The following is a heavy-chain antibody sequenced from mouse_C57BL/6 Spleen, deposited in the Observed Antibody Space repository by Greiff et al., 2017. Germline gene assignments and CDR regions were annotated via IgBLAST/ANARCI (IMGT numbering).Heavy chain of an antibody. J-gene: IGHJ3*01. CDR1: GYAFSSYW. Sequence: QVQLQQSGAELVKPGASVKISCKASGYAFSSYWMNWVKQRPGQGLEWIGQIYPGDGGTNYNGTFKGKATLTADKSSSTAYMQLSSLTSEDSAVYFCARGHDGYYEGFAYWGQGTLVTVSA. CDR2: IYPGDGGT. CDR3: ARGHDGYYEGFAY. D-gene: IGHD2-3*01. V-gene: IGHV1-80*01.